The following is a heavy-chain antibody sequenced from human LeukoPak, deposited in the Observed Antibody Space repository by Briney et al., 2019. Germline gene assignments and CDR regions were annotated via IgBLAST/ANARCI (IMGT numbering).Heavy chain of an antibody. D-gene: IGHD3-10*01. CDR2: INPSGGST. CDR3: ARGRDMVRGVKRQNHDAFDI. V-gene: IGHV1-46*01. CDR1: GYTFTSYY. Sequence: GASVKVSCKASGYTFTSYYMHWVRQAPGQGLEWMGIINPSGGSTSYAQKFQGRLTMTRDTSTSTVYMELSSLRSEDTAVYYCARGRDMVRGVKRQNHDAFDIWGQGTMVTVSS. J-gene: IGHJ3*02.